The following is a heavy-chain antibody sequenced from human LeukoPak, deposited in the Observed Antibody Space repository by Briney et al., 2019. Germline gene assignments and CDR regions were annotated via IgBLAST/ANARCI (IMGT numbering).Heavy chain of an antibody. CDR1: GYNFATYW. J-gene: IGHJ4*02. CDR2: IYPGDSDT. CDR3: ATPDLVGRPGAFDH. D-gene: IGHD2-2*01. Sequence: GESLKISCKGSGYNFATYWIGWVRQMPGKGLEWMGIIYPGDSDTRYSPSFQGQVTISADKSISTAYLQWSSLKASDTAMYYCATPDLVGRPGAFDHWGQGTLVTVSS. V-gene: IGHV5-51*01.